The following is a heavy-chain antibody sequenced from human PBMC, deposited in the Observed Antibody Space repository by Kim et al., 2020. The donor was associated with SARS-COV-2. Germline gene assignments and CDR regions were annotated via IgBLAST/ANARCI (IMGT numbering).Heavy chain of an antibody. V-gene: IGHV4-39*07. CDR2: VYYSGST. Sequence: SETLSLTCTVSGGSISSGSYYWGWIRQPPGKGLEWIGSVYYSGSTYYNPSLKSRVTISVDTSKNQFSLKLSSVIAADTAVYYCARLLRWSFDYGVQGAL. CDR3: ARLLRWSFDY. J-gene: IGHJ4*02. CDR1: GGSISSGSYY. D-gene: IGHD4-17*01.